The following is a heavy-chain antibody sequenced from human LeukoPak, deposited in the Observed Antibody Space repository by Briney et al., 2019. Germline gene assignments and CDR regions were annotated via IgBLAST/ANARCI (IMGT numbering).Heavy chain of an antibody. D-gene: IGHD3-9*01. V-gene: IGHV3-30-3*01. CDR3: ARTPGYYDILTGPLDY. J-gene: IGHJ4*02. Sequence: GGSLRLSCAAPGFTFSSYAMHWVRQAPGKGLEWVAVISYDGSNKYYADSVKGRFTISRDNSKNTLYLQMNSLRAEDTAVYYCARTPGYYDILTGPLDYWGQGTLVTVSS. CDR1: GFTFSSYA. CDR2: ISYDGSNK.